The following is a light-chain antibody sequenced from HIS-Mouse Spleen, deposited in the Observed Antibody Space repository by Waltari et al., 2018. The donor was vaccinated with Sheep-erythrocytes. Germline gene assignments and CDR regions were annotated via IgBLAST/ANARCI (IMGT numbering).Light chain of an antibody. CDR3: QQYYSYPYT. J-gene: IGKJ2*01. CDR2: AAS. V-gene: IGKV1-8*01. Sequence: IRMAHLSSLSASTGDRVTITCRSSQGISSYLACNQQKTGKAPKILIDAASTLQSGVPSRFSGSGSGTDFTLTISCLQSEDFATYYCQQYYSYPYTFGQGTKLEIK. CDR1: QGISSY.